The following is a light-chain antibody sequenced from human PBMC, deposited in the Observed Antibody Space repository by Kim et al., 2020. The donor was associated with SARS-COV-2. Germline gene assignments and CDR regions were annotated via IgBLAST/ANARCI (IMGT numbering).Light chain of an antibody. CDR2: EDD. CDR3: QAWDTATHVV. J-gene: IGLJ2*01. Sequence: SYELTQPPSVSVSPGQTASITCSGDKLGDRYACWYQQRPGRSPVLVIYEDDKRPSGIPERFSGSNSGNTATLPISGTQAMDEADYYCQAWDTATHVVFGG. V-gene: IGLV3-1*01. CDR1: KLGDRY.